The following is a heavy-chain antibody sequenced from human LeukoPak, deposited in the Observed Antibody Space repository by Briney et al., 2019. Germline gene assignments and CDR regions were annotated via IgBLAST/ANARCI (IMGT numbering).Heavy chain of an antibody. CDR1: GGSISSSSYY. J-gene: IGHJ4*02. V-gene: IGHV4-39*01. Sequence: SETLSLTCTVSGGSISSSSYYWGWIRQPPGKGLEWIGSIYYSGSTYYNPSLKSRVTISVDTSKNQFSLKLSSVTAADTAVYYCATLLEMITFGEDRGKDYWGQGTLVTVSS. D-gene: IGHD3-16*01. CDR2: IYYSGST. CDR3: ATLLEMITFGEDRGKDY.